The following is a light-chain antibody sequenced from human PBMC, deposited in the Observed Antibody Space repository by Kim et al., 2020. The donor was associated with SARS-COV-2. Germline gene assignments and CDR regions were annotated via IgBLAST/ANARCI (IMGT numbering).Light chain of an antibody. CDR2: AAS. J-gene: IGKJ1*01. V-gene: IGKV1-39*01. CDR3: QQSYSTPWT. CDR1: QSINTY. Sequence: APAGDRVTITCRASQSINTYLNWYQQKPGKAPKLLISAASSLQSGVPSRFTGSGSGTDFTLSISSLQPEDFATYYCQQSYSTPWTFGQGTKVDIK.